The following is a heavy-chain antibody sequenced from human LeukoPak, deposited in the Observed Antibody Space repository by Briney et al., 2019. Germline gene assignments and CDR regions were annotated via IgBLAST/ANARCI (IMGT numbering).Heavy chain of an antibody. J-gene: IGHJ5*01. V-gene: IGHV3-9*01. CDR1: GFTFDDYA. Sequence: GRSLRLSCAASGFTFDDYAMHWVRQAPGKGLEWVSGISWNSGSIGYADSVKGRFTISRDNAKNSLYLQMNSLRAEDTALYYCASETSGWCVYWGHGTLVTVSS. CDR2: ISWNSGSI. CDR3: ASETSGWCVY. D-gene: IGHD6-19*01.